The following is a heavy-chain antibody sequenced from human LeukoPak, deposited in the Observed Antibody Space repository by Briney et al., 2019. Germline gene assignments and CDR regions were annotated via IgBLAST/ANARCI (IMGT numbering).Heavy chain of an antibody. CDR3: ARNYLRSLGYCSSTSCYGMFDP. D-gene: IGHD2-2*01. CDR1: GGTFSSYA. J-gene: IGHJ5*02. Sequence: SVKVSCKASGGTFSSYAISWVRQAPGQGLEWMGGIIPIFGTANYAQKFQGRVTITTDESTSTAYMELSSLRSEDTAVYYCARNYLRSLGYCSSTSCYGMFDPWGQGTLVTVSS. CDR2: IIPIFGTA. V-gene: IGHV1-69*05.